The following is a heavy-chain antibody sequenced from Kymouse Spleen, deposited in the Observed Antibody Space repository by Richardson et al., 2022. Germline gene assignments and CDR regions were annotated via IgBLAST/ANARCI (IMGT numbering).Heavy chain of an antibody. J-gene: IGHJ5*02. CDR3: AARYCSSTSCYNWFDP. V-gene: IGHV4-34*01. D-gene: IGHD2-2*02. Sequence: QVQLQQWGAGLLKPSETLSLTCAVYGGSFSGYYWSWIRQPPGKGLEWIGEINHSGSTNYNPSLKSRVTISVDTSKNQFSLKLSSVTAADTAVYYCAARYCSSTSCYNWFDPWGQGTLVTVSS. CDR2: INHSGST. CDR1: GGSFSGYY.